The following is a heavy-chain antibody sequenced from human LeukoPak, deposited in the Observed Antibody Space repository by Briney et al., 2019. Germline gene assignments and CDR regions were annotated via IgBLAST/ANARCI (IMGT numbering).Heavy chain of an antibody. J-gene: IGHJ4*02. V-gene: IGHV1-2*02. CDR2: INPNSGGT. CDR1: GYTFTGYY. CDR3: ARVPRGGVVHFDY. D-gene: IGHD3-3*01. Sequence: ASVTVSCKASGYTFTGYYMHWVRQAPGQGLEWMGWINPNSGGTNYAQKFQGRVTMTRDTSISTAYMELSRLRSDDTAVYYCARVPRGGVVHFDYWGQGTLVTVSS.